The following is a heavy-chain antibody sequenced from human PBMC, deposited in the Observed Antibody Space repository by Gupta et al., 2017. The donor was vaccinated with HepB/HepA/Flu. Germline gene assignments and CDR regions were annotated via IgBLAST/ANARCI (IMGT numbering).Heavy chain of an antibody. V-gene: IGHV4-39*01. CDR2: IYYSGST. CDR1: GGSISSSSYY. D-gene: IGHD2-2*01. Sequence: QLQLQESGPGLVKPSETLSLTCTVSGGSISSSSYYWGWIRQPPGKGLVWIGSIYYSGSTYYNPSLKSRVTISVDTSKNQFSLKLSSVTAADTAVYYCARHLGYCSSTSCPPIYYYYYMDVWGKGTTVTVSS. CDR3: ARHLGYCSSTSCPPIYYYYYMDV. J-gene: IGHJ6*03.